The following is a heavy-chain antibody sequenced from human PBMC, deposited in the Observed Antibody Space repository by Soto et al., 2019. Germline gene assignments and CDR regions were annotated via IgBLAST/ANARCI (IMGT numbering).Heavy chain of an antibody. CDR3: ARVGGYGSLPKGPYYMDV. D-gene: IGHD3-10*01. J-gene: IGHJ6*03. Sequence: SETLSLTCAVYGGSFSGYYWSWIRQPPGKGLEWIGEINHSGSTNYNPSLKSRVTISVDTSKNQFSLTLSSVTAADTAVYYCARVGGYGSLPKGPYYMDVWGKGTTVTVSS. V-gene: IGHV4-34*01. CDR2: INHSGST. CDR1: GGSFSGYY.